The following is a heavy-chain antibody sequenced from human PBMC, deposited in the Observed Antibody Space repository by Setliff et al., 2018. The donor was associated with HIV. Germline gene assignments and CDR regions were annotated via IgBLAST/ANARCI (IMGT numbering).Heavy chain of an antibody. CDR3: ARQGDGYNLYHVYYFDC. J-gene: IGHJ4*02. CDR2: IYHSGTT. CDR1: GYSISSGYY. V-gene: IGHV4-38-2*01. D-gene: IGHD5-12*01. Sequence: SETLSLTCAVSGYSISSGYYWGWIRQTPGKGLEWIGSIYHSGTTYYNPSLRSRVTISVDTFKNQFSLKLSSVTAADTAVYYCARQGDGYNLYHVYYFDCWGQGTLVTVSS.